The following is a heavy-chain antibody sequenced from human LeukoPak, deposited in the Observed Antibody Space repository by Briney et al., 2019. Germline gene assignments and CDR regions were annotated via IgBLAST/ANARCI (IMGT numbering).Heavy chain of an antibody. D-gene: IGHD5-18*01. CDR1: GYTFTSYG. CDR3: ARGSAMASEIDY. CDR2: ISLYNDNT. J-gene: IGHJ4*02. Sequence: ASVKVSCKASGYTFTSYGISWVRQAPGQGLEWMGWISLYNDNTNYAENLQDRVTMTTDTSTTTAYMELRSLRSDDTAVYYCARGSAMASEIDYWGQGTLVTVSS. V-gene: IGHV1-18*04.